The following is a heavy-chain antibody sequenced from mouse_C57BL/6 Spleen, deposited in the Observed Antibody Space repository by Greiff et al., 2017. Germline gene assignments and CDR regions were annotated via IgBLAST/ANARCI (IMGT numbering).Heavy chain of an antibody. Sequence: EVQLVESGGGLVKPGGSLKLSCAASGFTFSDYGMHWVRQAPETGLEWVAYISSGSSTIYYADTVKGRFTISRDNAKNTLFLQMTSLRSEDTAMYYCATQERYAMDYWGQGTSVTVSS. V-gene: IGHV5-17*01. CDR3: ATQERYAMDY. J-gene: IGHJ4*01. CDR1: GFTFSDYG. CDR2: ISSGSSTI.